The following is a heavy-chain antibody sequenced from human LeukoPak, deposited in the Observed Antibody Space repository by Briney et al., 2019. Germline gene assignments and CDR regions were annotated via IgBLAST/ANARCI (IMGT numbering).Heavy chain of an antibody. Sequence: GGSLRLSCAASGFTFNNYEMNWVRQAPGKGLEWISYVTSSGGTTYYADSVKGRFTISRDNAKNSLYLQMNSLRAEDTAVYYCTRGSGYSYGYRPPFYYYMDVWGKGTTVTVSS. V-gene: IGHV3-48*03. CDR3: TRGSGYSYGYRPPFYYYMDV. D-gene: IGHD5-18*01. CDR2: VTSSGGTT. J-gene: IGHJ6*03. CDR1: GFTFNNYE.